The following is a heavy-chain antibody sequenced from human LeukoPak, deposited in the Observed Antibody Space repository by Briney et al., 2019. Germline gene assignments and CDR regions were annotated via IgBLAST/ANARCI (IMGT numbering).Heavy chain of an antibody. D-gene: IGHD5-24*01. V-gene: IGHV1-3*03. CDR3: ARGLEMATITLMGY. CDR2: INAGNGNT. Sequence: ASVKVSCKASGYTFTGYAMHWVRQAPGQRLEWMGWINAGNGNTKYSQEFQGRVTITRDTSASTAYMELSSLRSEDMAVYYCARGLEMATITLMGYWGQGTLVTVSS. J-gene: IGHJ4*02. CDR1: GYTFTGYA.